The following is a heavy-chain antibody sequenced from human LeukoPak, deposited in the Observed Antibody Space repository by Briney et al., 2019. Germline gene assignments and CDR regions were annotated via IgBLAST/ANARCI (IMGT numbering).Heavy chain of an antibody. V-gene: IGHV1-2*06. CDR1: GYTFTCYY. Sequence: GASVKVSCKASGYTFTCYYLHWVRQAPGQGLEWMGRINPNSGGTNYAQKFQGRVTMTRDTSISTAYMELSRLRSDDTAMYYCAIDGSPFYDSSGYYYEVYWGQGTLVTVSS. J-gene: IGHJ4*02. CDR3: AIDGSPFYDSSGYYYEVY. CDR2: INPNSGGT. D-gene: IGHD3-22*01.